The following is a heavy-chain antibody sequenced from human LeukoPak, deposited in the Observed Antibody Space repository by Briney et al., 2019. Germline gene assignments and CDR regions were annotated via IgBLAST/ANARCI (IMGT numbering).Heavy chain of an antibody. D-gene: IGHD3-10*01. J-gene: IGHJ4*02. CDR3: ASRGDYYGSGSYL. V-gene: IGHV4-4*07. Sequence: SETLSLTCTVSGGSISSYYWSWIRQPAGKGLEWIGRIYTSGSTNYNPSLKSRVTISVDKSKNQFSLKLSSVTAADTAVYYCASRGDYYGSGSYLWGQGTLVTVSS. CDR2: IYTSGST. CDR1: GGSISSYY.